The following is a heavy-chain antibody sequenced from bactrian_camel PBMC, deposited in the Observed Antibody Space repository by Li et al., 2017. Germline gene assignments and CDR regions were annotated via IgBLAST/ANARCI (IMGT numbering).Heavy chain of an antibody. D-gene: IGHD2*01. CDR2: VDSDGTT. CDR1: GYTGRPVC. Sequence: VQLVESGGDSVQAGGSLRLSCAASGYTGRPVCMGWLRQAPGKEREGVAAVDSDGTTTYADAVKGRFTISKDNAKRILYLQMNNLEPEDSATYFCAADNWAFRLSGGICIAEKGMDHWGQGTQVTVS. V-gene: IGHV3S53*01. CDR3: AADNWAFRLSGGICIAEKGMDH. J-gene: IGHJ4*01.